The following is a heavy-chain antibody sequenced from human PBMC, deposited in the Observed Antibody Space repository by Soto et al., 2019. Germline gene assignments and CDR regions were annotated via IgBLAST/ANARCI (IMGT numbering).Heavy chain of an antibody. V-gene: IGHV4-34*01. J-gene: IGHJ3*02. Sequence: QVQVQQWGAGLLKSSETLSLTCAVYGGSFSGYYWSWIRQAPGKGLEWVGEVNPTGSTKYNPSLMSRVTLSVDTSKNQFSLNLNSVTAADTALYYCARSREQWLVDAFDIWGQGTMVTVSS. CDR1: GGSFSGYY. D-gene: IGHD6-19*01. CDR2: VNPTGST. CDR3: ARSREQWLVDAFDI.